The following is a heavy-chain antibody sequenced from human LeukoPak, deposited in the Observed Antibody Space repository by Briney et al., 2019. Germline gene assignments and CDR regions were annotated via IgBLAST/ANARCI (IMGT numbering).Heavy chain of an antibody. CDR2: INPNSGGT. D-gene: IGHD1-26*01. CDR3: ARFTVSDDAFDI. Sequence: ASVKVSCKASGYTFTGYYMHWVRQAPGQGLEWMGWINPNSGGTNYAQKFQGRVTMTRDTSISTAYMELSRLRSDDTAVYYCARFTVSDDAFDIWGQGTMVTVSS. CDR1: GYTFTGYY. V-gene: IGHV1-2*02. J-gene: IGHJ3*02.